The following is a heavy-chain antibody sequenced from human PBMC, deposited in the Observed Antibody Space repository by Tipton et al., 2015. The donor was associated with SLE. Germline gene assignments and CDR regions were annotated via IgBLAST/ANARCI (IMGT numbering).Heavy chain of an antibody. J-gene: IGHJ5*02. CDR2: ISSSGSTI. CDR1: GFTFSDYY. CDR3: ARSGDFWSGYYTTWWFDP. D-gene: IGHD3-3*01. Sequence: SLRLSCAASGFTFSDYYMSWIRQAPGKGLEWVSYISSSGSTIYYADSVEGRFTISRDNAKNSLYLQMNSLRAEDTAVYYCARSGDFWSGYYTTWWFDPWGQGTLVTVSS. V-gene: IGHV3-11*04.